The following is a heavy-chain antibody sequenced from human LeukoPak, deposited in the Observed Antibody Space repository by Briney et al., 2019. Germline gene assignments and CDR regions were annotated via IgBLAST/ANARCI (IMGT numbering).Heavy chain of an antibody. CDR1: GFTFSSYS. D-gene: IGHD3-10*01. CDR3: ARDPRRVDRFRFRDHYYYYGMDV. Sequence: TGGSLRLSCAASGFTFSSYSMNWVRQAPGKGLEWVSSISSSSSYIYYADSVKGRFTISRDNAKNSLYLQMNSLRAEDTAVYYCARDPRRVDRFRFRDHYYYYGMDVWGQGTTVTVSS. J-gene: IGHJ6*02. V-gene: IGHV3-21*01. CDR2: ISSSSSYI.